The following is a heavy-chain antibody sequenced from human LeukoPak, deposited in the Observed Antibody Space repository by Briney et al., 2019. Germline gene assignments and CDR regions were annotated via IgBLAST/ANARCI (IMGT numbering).Heavy chain of an antibody. J-gene: IGHJ4*02. CDR2: IGGRGGST. D-gene: IGHD3-10*01. V-gene: IGHV3-23*01. CDR1: GFRFSDFT. Sequence: GGSLRLSCAASGFRFSDFTMTWVRQAPGKGPEWVSAIGGRGGSTYYADSLGGRFTISRDNSKDTLYLQMNSLRAEDTAVYYCAKDTYYYGSGSPIRIDYWGQGTLVTVSS. CDR3: AKDTYYYGSGSPIRIDY.